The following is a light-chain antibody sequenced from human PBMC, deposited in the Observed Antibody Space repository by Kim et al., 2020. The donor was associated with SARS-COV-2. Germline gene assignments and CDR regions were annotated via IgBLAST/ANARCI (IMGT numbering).Light chain of an antibody. V-gene: IGKV1-27*01. CDR1: QDIANS. CDR2: AAS. Sequence: ASVGDRVTITRRASQDIANSLAWHQQKPGKVPQVRIYAASTLQSGVPSRFSGSGSGTEFTLTIGSLQTEDVATYDCQKYNRAPWTSGPGTKMDIK. CDR3: QKYNRAPWT. J-gene: IGKJ1*01.